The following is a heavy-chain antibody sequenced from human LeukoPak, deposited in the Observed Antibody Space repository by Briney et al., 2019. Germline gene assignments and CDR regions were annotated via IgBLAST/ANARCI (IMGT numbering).Heavy chain of an antibody. Sequence: ASVKVSCKASGYTFTSYGISWVRQAPGQGLEWMGWISAYNGNANYAQKFQGRVTMTRDTSISTAYMELSRLRSDDTAVYYCASDSSSWYPLDYWGQGTLVTVSS. D-gene: IGHD6-13*01. V-gene: IGHV1-18*01. J-gene: IGHJ4*02. CDR1: GYTFTSYG. CDR2: ISAYNGNA. CDR3: ASDSSSWYPLDY.